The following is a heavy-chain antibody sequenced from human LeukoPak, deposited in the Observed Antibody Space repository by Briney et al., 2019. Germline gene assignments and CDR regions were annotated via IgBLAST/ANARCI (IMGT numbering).Heavy chain of an antibody. Sequence: GGSLRLSCAASGFTFSSYAMSWVRQAPGKGLEWVSGISGSGGSTYYADSVKGRFTISRDNAKNSLYLQMNSLRAEDTAVYYCARERMWELALWSQGTLVTVSS. CDR3: ARERMWELAL. CDR1: GFTFSSYA. CDR2: ISGSGGST. V-gene: IGHV3-23*01. D-gene: IGHD1-26*01. J-gene: IGHJ4*02.